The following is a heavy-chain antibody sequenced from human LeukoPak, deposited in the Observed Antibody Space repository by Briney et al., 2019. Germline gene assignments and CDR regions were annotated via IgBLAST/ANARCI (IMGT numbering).Heavy chain of an antibody. J-gene: IGHJ5*02. Sequence: ASVKVSCKASGGTFSSYAISWVRQAPGQGVEWMGGIIPIFGTANYAQKFQGRVTITADESTSTAYMELSSLRSEDTAVYYCARSLCSGGSCYPSSGGFDPWGQGTLVTVSS. CDR2: IIPIFGTA. D-gene: IGHD2-15*01. V-gene: IGHV1-69*01. CDR1: GGTFSSYA. CDR3: ARSLCSGGSCYPSSGGFDP.